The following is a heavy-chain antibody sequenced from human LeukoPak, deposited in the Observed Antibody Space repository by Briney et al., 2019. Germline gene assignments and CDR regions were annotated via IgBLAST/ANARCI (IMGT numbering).Heavy chain of an antibody. CDR2: IYYSGST. CDR3: ARGLTTVTSKGHMFDT. D-gene: IGHD4-17*01. Sequence: SQTLSLTCTVSGGSISSGGYYWSWIRQHPGKGLEWIGYIYYSGSTYYNPSLKSRVTISVDTSKNQFSLKLSSVTAADTAVYYCARGLTTVTSKGHMFDTWGQGTLVTVSS. J-gene: IGHJ5*02. V-gene: IGHV4-31*03. CDR1: GGSISSGGYY.